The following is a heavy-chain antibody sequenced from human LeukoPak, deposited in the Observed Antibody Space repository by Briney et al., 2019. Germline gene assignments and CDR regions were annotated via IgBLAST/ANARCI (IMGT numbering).Heavy chain of an antibody. J-gene: IGHJ3*02. CDR2: IYTSGST. Sequence: SQTLSLTCSVSGRSISSGSYYWRWIRQPAGKGLEWIVRIYTSGSTNYNPSLKSRLTISVDTSKNQFSLKLSSVTAADTAVYYCAREAGGDDAFDIWGQGTMVTVSS. D-gene: IGHD2-21*02. CDR3: AREAGGDDAFDI. V-gene: IGHV4-61*02. CDR1: GRSISSGSYY.